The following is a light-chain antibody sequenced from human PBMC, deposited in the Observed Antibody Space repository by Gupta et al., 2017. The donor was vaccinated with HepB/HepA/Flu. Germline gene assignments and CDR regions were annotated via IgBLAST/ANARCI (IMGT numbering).Light chain of an antibody. Sequence: QSALTQPPSVSGSPGQAVSISCPGTSSDVGSYNRVSWYQQPPGTAPKLMIYEVSNRPSGVPDRFSGSKSGNTASLTISGLQAEDEADYYCSSYAISSTLVFGGGTKLTVL. J-gene: IGLJ2*01. V-gene: IGLV2-18*02. CDR3: SSYAISSTLV. CDR1: SSDVGSYNR. CDR2: EVS.